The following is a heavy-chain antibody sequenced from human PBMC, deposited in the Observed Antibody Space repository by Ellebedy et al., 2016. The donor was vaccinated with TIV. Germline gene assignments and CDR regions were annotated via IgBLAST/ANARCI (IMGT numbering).Heavy chain of an antibody. Sequence: SETLSLXCAVSGGSISSGVYTWSWIRRPPGKGLEWIGFIFHNGRTDYNASLESRVTISVDRSRRQFSLNLRSVTAADTAVYFCARGKHSYGFEWFDPWGQGILVTVSS. V-gene: IGHV4-30-2*01. CDR2: IFHNGRT. D-gene: IGHD5-18*01. CDR3: ARGKHSYGFEWFDP. J-gene: IGHJ5*02. CDR1: GGSISSGVYT.